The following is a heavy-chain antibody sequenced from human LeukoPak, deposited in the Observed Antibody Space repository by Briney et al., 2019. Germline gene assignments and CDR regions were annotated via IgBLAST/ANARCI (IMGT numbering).Heavy chain of an antibody. CDR1: GFTFSTFA. CDR3: AELGITMIGGV. V-gene: IGHV3-30*04. CDR2: ISFDGSNK. Sequence: GGSLRLSCAASGFTFSTFAMHWVRQAPGKGLEWVAIISFDGSNKYYADSVKGRFTISRDNAKNSLYLQMNSLRAEDTAVYYCAELGITMIGGVWGKGTTVTISS. J-gene: IGHJ6*04. D-gene: IGHD3-10*02.